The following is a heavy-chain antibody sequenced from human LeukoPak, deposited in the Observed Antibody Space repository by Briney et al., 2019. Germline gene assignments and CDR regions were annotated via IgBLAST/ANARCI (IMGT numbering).Heavy chain of an antibody. D-gene: IGHD6-13*01. CDR1: GGSVSSGSYY. CDR3: ARTLIAAAGTGYYYYGMDV. V-gene: IGHV4-61*01. J-gene: IGHJ6*02. Sequence: AETLSLTCTVSGGSVSSGSYYWSWIRQPPGKGLEWIGYIYYSGSTNYNPSLKSRVNISVDTSKNQFSLKLSSVTAADTAVYYCARTLIAAAGTGYYYYGMDVWGQGTTVTVSS. CDR2: IYYSGST.